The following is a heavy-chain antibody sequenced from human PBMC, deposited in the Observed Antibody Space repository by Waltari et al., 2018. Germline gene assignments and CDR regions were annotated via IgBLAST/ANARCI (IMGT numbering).Heavy chain of an antibody. CDR2: IYHSGST. D-gene: IGHD5-12*01. Sequence: QVQLQESGPGLVKPSETLSLTCAVSGYSISSGYYWGWIRQPPGKGLEWIGSIYHSGSTYYNPSLKSRVTISVDTSKNQFSLKLSSVTAADTAVYYCARDDGAIVATIWFDPWGQGTLVTVSS. CDR1: GYSISSGYY. V-gene: IGHV4-38-2*02. J-gene: IGHJ5*02. CDR3: ARDDGAIVATIWFDP.